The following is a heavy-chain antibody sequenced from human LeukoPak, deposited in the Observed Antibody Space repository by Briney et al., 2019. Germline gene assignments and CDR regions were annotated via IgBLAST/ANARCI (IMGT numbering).Heavy chain of an antibody. J-gene: IGHJ3*02. CDR2: IYYSGRT. Sequence: SETLSLTCTVSGDSINSYYWNWVRQPPGKGLEWIGYIYYSGRTDYNPSLKSRVTISVDTSKHQFSMKLKSVTAADTAVYFCARGRWLPNAFDIWGQGTMVTVFS. V-gene: IGHV4-59*01. D-gene: IGHD5-24*01. CDR3: ARGRWLPNAFDI. CDR1: GDSINSYY.